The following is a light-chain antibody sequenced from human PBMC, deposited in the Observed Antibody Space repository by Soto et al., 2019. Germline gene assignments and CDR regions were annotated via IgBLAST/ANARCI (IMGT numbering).Light chain of an antibody. CDR2: EVT. V-gene: IGLV2-14*01. J-gene: IGLJ2*01. CDR3: SSYTRNTTPVV. CDR1: SSDVGGYDY. Sequence: QSALTQPPSASGSPGQSVTISCTGTSSDVGGYDYVSWYQQHPGKAPKLMIYEVTNRPSGVSNRFSGSKSGNTASLTISGLLAEDEADYYCSSYTRNTTPVVFGGGTKLTVL.